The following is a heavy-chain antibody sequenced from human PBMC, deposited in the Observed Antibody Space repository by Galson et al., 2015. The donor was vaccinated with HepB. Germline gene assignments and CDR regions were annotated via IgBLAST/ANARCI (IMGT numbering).Heavy chain of an antibody. J-gene: IGHJ3*02. CDR3: ARGLDWAQNYDFWSGYSNDAFDI. CDR2: IGTAGDT. Sequence: SLRLSCAASGFTFSSYSMNWVRQATGKGLEWVSAIGTAGDTYYPGSVKGRFTISRENAKNSLYLQMNSLRAGDTAVYYCARGLDWAQNYDFWSGYSNDAFDIWGQGTMVTVSS. CDR1: GFTFSSYS. V-gene: IGHV3-13*01. D-gene: IGHD3-3*01.